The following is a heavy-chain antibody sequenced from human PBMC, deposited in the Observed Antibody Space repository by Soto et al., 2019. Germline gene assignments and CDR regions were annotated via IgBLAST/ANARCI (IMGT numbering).Heavy chain of an antibody. CDR3: ARRRVAVAGTVAFDI. J-gene: IGHJ3*02. Sequence: SETLSLTCTVAGGSISSYYWSWIRQPPGKGLEWIGYIYYSGSTNYNPSLKSRVTISVDTSKNQFSLKLSSVTAADTAVYYCARRRVAVAGTVAFDIWGQGTMVTVSS. V-gene: IGHV4-59*08. CDR2: IYYSGST. D-gene: IGHD6-19*01. CDR1: GGSISSYY.